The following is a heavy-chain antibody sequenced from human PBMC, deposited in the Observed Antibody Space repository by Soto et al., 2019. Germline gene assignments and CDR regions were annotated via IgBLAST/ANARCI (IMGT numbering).Heavy chain of an antibody. D-gene: IGHD3-9*01. CDR3: ARDNRLRYFDWLPIS. CDR2: ISSSSSYI. J-gene: IGHJ4*02. CDR1: GFTFSSYS. Sequence: PGGSLRLSCAASGFTFSSYSMNWVRQAPGKGLEWVSSISSSSSYIYYADSVKGRFTISRDNAKNSLYLQMNSLRAEDTAVYYCARDNRLRYFDWLPISWGQGTLVTVSS. V-gene: IGHV3-21*01.